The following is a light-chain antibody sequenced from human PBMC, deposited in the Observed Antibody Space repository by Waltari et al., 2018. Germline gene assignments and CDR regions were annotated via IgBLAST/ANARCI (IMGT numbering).Light chain of an antibody. J-gene: IGKJ2*01. CDR2: KAS. CDR3: QQYNSAPFT. Sequence: DIQMTQSPSSLSASVGDRVTITCRASQGISSWLAWYQQKPGKAPNLLIYKASSLQSVVPPRFSGSGSGTDFTLTISSLQPEDFAVYYCQQYNSAPFTFGQGTKVEIE. V-gene: IGKV1-12*01. CDR1: QGISSW.